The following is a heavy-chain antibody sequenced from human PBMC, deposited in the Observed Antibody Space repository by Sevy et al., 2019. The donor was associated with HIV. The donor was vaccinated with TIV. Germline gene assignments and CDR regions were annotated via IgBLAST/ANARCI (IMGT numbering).Heavy chain of an antibody. CDR3: ARLYDPRGRMEFDP. CDR1: GGSISTHS. D-gene: IGHD3-3*01. V-gene: IGHV4-59*11. J-gene: IGHJ5*02. Sequence: SETLSLTCTFSGGSISTHSRSWIRRPPGKGLEWIGYMYYSGSTNYNPSLKSRVTMSMDASKNQFSLNLSSVTAADTAVYYCARLYDPRGRMEFDPWGQGTLVTVSS. CDR2: MYYSGST.